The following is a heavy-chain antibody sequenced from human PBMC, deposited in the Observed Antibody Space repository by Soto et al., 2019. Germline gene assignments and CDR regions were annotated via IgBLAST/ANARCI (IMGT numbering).Heavy chain of an antibody. D-gene: IGHD1-1*01. CDR3: ARVGRGYNLGNGFDP. V-gene: IGHV3-30*03. CDR1: GPTIRGFA. Sequence: QVQLVESGGGVVQPGGSLRLSCAASGPTIRGFALHWVRQAPGKGLEWVSSISHDGTTRYYKEFVKGRFSISRDDSKNTMDLQMHGLRGEDSAVYYCARVGRGYNLGNGFDPWGQGTLITVSS. CDR2: ISHDGTTR. J-gene: IGHJ5*02.